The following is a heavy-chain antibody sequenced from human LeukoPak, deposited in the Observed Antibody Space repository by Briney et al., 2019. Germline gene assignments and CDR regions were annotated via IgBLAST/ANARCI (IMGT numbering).Heavy chain of an antibody. CDR2: IYYSGST. V-gene: IGHV4-59*01. CDR1: GGSISSYY. Sequence: SETLSLTCTVSGGSISSYYWSWIRQPPGKGLEWIGYIYYSGSTNYNPSLKSRVTISVDTSKNQFSLKLSSVTAADTAVYYYARDANYYDSSGYTFNWFDPWGQGTLVTVSS. J-gene: IGHJ5*02. CDR3: ARDANYYDSSGYTFNWFDP. D-gene: IGHD3-22*01.